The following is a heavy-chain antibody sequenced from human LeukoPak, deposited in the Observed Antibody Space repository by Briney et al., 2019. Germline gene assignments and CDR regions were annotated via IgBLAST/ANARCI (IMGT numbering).Heavy chain of an antibody. CDR2: ISYDGSNK. J-gene: IGHJ4*02. D-gene: IGHD3-10*01. V-gene: IGHV3-30*04. CDR3: AREGGGYGSGSYFGY. CDR1: GSTFSSYA. Sequence: PGRSLRLSCAASGSTFSSYAMHWVRQAPGKGLEWVAVISYDGSNKYYADSVKGRFTISRDNSKNTLYLQMNSLRAEDTAVYYCAREGGGYGSGSYFGYWGQGTLVTVSS.